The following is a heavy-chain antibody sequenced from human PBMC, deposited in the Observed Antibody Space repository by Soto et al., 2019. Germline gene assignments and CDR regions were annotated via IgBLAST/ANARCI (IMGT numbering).Heavy chain of an antibody. CDR1: GVTFSSYA. J-gene: IGHJ4*02. V-gene: IGHV3-30-3*01. CDR3: ARDHAGYFDWLLPDY. Sequence: GGSLRLSCAASGVTFSSYAMHLVRQAPGKGLEWVAVISYDGSNKYYADSVKGRFTISRDNSKNTLYLQMNSLRAEDTAVYYCARDHAGYFDWLLPDYWGQGTLVTVSS. CDR2: ISYDGSNK. D-gene: IGHD3-9*01.